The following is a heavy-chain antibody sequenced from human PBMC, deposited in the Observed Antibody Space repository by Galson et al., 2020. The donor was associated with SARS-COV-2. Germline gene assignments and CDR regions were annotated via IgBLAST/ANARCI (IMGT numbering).Heavy chain of an antibody. Sequence: QLGESLKISCAASGFTFSSYGMHWVRQAPGKGLEWVAVIWYDGSNKYYADSVKGRFTISRDNSKNTLYLQMNSLRAEDTAVYYCARPGSSIRGTRHSYYYGMDVWGQGTTVTVSS. V-gene: IGHV3-33*01. CDR2: IWYDGSNK. D-gene: IGHD3-10*01. CDR3: ARPGSSIRGTRHSYYYGMDV. J-gene: IGHJ6*02. CDR1: GFTFSSYG.